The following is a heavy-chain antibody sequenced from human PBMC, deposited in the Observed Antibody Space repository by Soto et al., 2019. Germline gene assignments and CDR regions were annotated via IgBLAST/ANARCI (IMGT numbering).Heavy chain of an antibody. J-gene: IGHJ4*02. CDR1: GGSISSYY. D-gene: IGHD6-19*01. CDR3: ARSPSGWYIRGHYFDY. CDR2: IYYSGST. V-gene: IGHV4-59*01. Sequence: PSETLSLTCTVSGGSISSYYWSWIRQPPGKGLEWIGYIYYSGSTNYNPSLKSRVTISVDTSKNQFSLKLSSVTAADTAVYYCARSPSGWYIRGHYFDYWGQGTLVTVSS.